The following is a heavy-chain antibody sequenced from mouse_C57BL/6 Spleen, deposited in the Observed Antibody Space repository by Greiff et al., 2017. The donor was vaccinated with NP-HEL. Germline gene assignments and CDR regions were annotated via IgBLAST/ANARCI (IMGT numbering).Heavy chain of an antibody. Sequence: QVQLQQSGAELARPGASVKMSCKASGYTFTSYTMHWVKQRPGQGLEWIGYINPSSGYTKYNQKFKDKAKLTADKSSSTAYMQLSSLTSEDSAVYYCARETAQATMDYWGQGTSVTVSS. CDR1: GYTFTSYT. D-gene: IGHD3-2*02. J-gene: IGHJ4*01. V-gene: IGHV1-4*01. CDR2: INPSSGYT. CDR3: ARETAQATMDY.